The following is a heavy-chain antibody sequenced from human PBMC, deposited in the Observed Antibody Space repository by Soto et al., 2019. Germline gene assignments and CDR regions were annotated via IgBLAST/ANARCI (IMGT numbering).Heavy chain of an antibody. CDR3: ARGGGTAYYYYGMDV. D-gene: IGHD1-1*01. J-gene: IGHJ6*02. CDR1: GYTLTSYD. CDR2: MNPNSGNT. V-gene: IGHV1-8*01. Sequence: GXSVKVSCKASGYTLTSYDINWVRQATVQGLEWMGWMNPNSGNTGYSQKFQGRVTMTRNTSISTAYMELSSLRSEDTAVYYCARGGGTAYYYYGMDVWGQGTTVTVPS.